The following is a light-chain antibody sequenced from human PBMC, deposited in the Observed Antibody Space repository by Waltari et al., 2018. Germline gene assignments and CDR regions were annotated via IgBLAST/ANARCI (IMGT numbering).Light chain of an antibody. CDR3: HQYNDGPPFN. CDR1: QSVTTN. Sequence: EIVMTQSPATLSVSPGERAIISCRASQSVTTNLAWYQQKPGQPPRLLIYGASTRAPDMPARFSGSGSGTEFTLTITSLQSEDFAVYYCHQYNDGPPFNFGQGTKLEIK. V-gene: IGKV3-15*01. J-gene: IGKJ2*01. CDR2: GAS.